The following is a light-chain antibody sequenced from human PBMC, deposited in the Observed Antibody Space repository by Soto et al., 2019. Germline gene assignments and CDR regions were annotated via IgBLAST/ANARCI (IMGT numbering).Light chain of an antibody. CDR3: LQYNSYPRT. V-gene: IGKV1-16*01. J-gene: IGKJ1*01. Sequence: DIQMTQSPSSLSAAVGDRVTITCRASQGISKDLDWFQQQPGKAPKCLMYGASILHSGVPSRFSGSGSGTEFTLTSSSRQPADFATYYFLQYNSYPRTFAQVTKV. CDR1: QGISKD. CDR2: GAS.